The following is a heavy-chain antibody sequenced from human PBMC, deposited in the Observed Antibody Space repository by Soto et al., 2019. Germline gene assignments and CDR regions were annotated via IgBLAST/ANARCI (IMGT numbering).Heavy chain of an antibody. Sequence: SETLSLTCTVSGGSISSYYWSWIRQPPGKGLEWIGYIYYSGSTNYNPSLKSRVTISVDTSKNQFSLKLSSVTAADTAVYYCARARYCSGGSCYYIEGPADYYYYYMDVWGKGTTVTVSS. V-gene: IGHV4-59*01. CDR1: GGSISSYY. CDR2: IYYSGST. D-gene: IGHD2-15*01. J-gene: IGHJ6*03. CDR3: ARARYCSGGSCYYIEGPADYYYYYMDV.